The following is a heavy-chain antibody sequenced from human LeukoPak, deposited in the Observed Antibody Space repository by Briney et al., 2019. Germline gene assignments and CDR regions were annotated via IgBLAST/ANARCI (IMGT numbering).Heavy chain of an antibody. CDR1: GGSISSSSYY. Sequence: SETLSLTCTVSGGSISSSSYYWGWIRQPPGKGLECIGSIYYSGSTYYNPSLKSRVTISVDTSKNEFSLKLSSVTAADTAVYYCARDTMVRRSFDYWGQGTLVTVSS. J-gene: IGHJ4*02. CDR2: IYYSGST. V-gene: IGHV4-39*07. D-gene: IGHD3-10*01. CDR3: ARDTMVRRSFDY.